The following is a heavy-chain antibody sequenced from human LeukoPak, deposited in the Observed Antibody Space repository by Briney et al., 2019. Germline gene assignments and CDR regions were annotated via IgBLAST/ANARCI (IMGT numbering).Heavy chain of an antibody. D-gene: IGHD3-10*01. CDR1: GFTFSSYA. CDR2: ISARGGTT. CDR3: VGAPYYYASGTFSPFDY. V-gene: IGHV3-23*01. Sequence: GGSLRLSCAASGFTFSSYAMSWVRRAPGKGLEWVSSISARGGTTFYADSVRGRFTISRDNSKNTVYLQMNTLRAEDTAMYFCVGAPYYYASGTFSPFDYWGQGTLVTVSS. J-gene: IGHJ4*02.